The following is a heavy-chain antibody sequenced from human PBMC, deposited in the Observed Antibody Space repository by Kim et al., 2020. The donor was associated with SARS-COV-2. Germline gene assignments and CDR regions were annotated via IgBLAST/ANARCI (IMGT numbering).Heavy chain of an antibody. J-gene: IGHJ2*01. D-gene: IGHD2-8*01. CDR1: GGSVSSGSYY. CDR3: AREGPDIVLMSSNWYFDL. CDR2: IYYSGST. Sequence: SETLSLTCTVSGGSVSSGSYYWSWIRQPPGKGLEWIGYIYYSGSTNYNPSLKSRVTISVDTSKNQFSLKLSSVTAADTVVYYCAREGPDIVLMSSNWYFDLWGRGTLVTVSS. V-gene: IGHV4-61*01.